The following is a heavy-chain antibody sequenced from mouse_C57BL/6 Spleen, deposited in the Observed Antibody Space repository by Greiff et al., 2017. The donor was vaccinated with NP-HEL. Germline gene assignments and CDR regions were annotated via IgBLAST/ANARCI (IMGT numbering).Heavy chain of an antibody. CDR3: ARDPQRDWYFDV. Sequence: EVQLQESGPGLVKPSQSLSLTCSVTGYSITSGYYWNWIRQFPGNKLEWMGYISYDGSNNYNPSLKNRISITRDTSKNQFFLKLNSVTTEDTATYYCARDPQRDWYFDVWGTGTTVTVSS. CDR1: GYSITSGYY. V-gene: IGHV3-6*01. CDR2: ISYDGSN. J-gene: IGHJ1*03.